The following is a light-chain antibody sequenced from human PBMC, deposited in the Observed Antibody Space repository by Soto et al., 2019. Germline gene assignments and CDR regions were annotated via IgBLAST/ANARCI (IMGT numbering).Light chain of an antibody. V-gene: IGKV1-9*01. J-gene: IGKJ5*01. CDR2: ASS. CDR3: QQLNTFPVT. Sequence: DLPLTQSPSFLSASVGDRVTITCRASQGISSYLAWYQQTPGKAPKLLIYASSTLQSGVPSRFSGSGYGTEFTLTISSLQPEDFATYYCQQLNTFPVTFGQGTRLDI. CDR1: QGISSY.